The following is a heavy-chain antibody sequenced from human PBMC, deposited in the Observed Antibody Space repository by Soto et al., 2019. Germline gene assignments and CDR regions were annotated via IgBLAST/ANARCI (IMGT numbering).Heavy chain of an antibody. CDR1: GYSFTKYW. V-gene: IGHV5-51*01. CDR2: IYPGDSGT. Sequence: GESLKISCKGSGYSFTKYWIGWVRQMPGEGLEWMGIIYPGDSGTRYSPSFQGQVTISADKSINSVYLQWSSLKASDTATYYCARLGFNYDFLSGYYNVHHYYGIDVWGQGTTVTVSS. CDR3: ARLGFNYDFLSGYYNVHHYYGIDV. D-gene: IGHD3-3*01. J-gene: IGHJ6*02.